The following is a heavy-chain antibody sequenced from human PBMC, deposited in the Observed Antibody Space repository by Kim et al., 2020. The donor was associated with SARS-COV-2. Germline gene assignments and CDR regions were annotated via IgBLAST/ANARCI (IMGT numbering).Heavy chain of an antibody. CDR1: GGSISSYY. D-gene: IGHD1-26*01. J-gene: IGHJ3*02. V-gene: IGHV4-59*01. Sequence: SETLSLTCTVSGGSISSYYWSWIRQPPGKGLEWIGYIYYSGSTNYNPSLKSRVTISVDTSKNQFSLKLSSVTAADTAVYYCAREGPDVGGPDAFDIWGQGTMVTVSS. CDR2: IYYSGST. CDR3: AREGPDVGGPDAFDI.